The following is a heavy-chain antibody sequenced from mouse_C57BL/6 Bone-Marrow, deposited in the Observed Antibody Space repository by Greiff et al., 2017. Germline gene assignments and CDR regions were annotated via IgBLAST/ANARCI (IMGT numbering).Heavy chain of an antibody. CDR2: IDPANGNT. D-gene: IGHD1-1*01. J-gene: IGHJ2*01. CDR1: GFNIKNTY. CDR3: ASRTTVVATDYFDY. V-gene: IGHV14-3*01. Sequence: EVMLVESVAELVRPGASVKLSCTASGFNIKNTYMHWVKQRPEQGLEWIGRIDPANGNTKYAPKFQGKATITADTSSNTAYLQLSSLTSEDTAIYYCASRTTVVATDYFDYWGQGTTLTVSS.